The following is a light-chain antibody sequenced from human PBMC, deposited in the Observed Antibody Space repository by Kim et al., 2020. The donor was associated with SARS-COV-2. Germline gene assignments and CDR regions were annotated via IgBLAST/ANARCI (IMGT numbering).Light chain of an antibody. V-gene: IGLV3-25*03. Sequence: SYELTQPPSVSVSPGQTARITCSGDALPKQYAYWYQQKPGQAPVLVIYKDSERPSGIPERFPGSSSGTTVTLTISGVQAEDEADYYCQSADSSGTFGVFGGGTQLTVL. CDR2: KDS. CDR3: QSADSSGTFGV. J-gene: IGLJ2*01. CDR1: ALPKQY.